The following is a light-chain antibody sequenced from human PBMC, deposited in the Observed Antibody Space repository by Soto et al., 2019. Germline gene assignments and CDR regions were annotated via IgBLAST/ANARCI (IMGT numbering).Light chain of an antibody. V-gene: IGKV1-39*01. Sequence: DIHMTQSPSSLSASVGDRVTITCRASQSISSYLNWYQQKPGKAPKLLIYAASSLQSGVPSRFSGSGYGTDLTLTISSMKTEDFATYYCQQSYSTPETFGHGTKVDIK. J-gene: IGKJ1*01. CDR2: AAS. CDR3: QQSYSTPET. CDR1: QSISSY.